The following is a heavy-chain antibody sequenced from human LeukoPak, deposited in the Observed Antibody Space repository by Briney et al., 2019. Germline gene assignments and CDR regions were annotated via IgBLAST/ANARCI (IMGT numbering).Heavy chain of an antibody. V-gene: IGHV4-34*01. Sequence: SETLSLTCAVYGGSFSCYYWSWIRQPPGKGLEWIGEINHSGSTNYNPSLKSRVTVSVDTSKNQFSLKLSSVTAADTAVYYCARFWSGVDYLDYWGQGTLVTVSS. CDR1: GGSFSCYY. J-gene: IGHJ4*02. D-gene: IGHD2-8*01. CDR2: INHSGST. CDR3: ARFWSGVDYLDY.